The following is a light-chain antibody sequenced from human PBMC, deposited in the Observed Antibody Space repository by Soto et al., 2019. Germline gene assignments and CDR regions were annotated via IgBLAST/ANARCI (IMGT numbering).Light chain of an antibody. Sequence: MVFTQSPATLSLSPGDRATLSCRASQIVSNNYLAWYQQKPGQAPRLLIYGASSRATGIPDRFSGSGSGTDFTLTISRLEPGDFAVYYCQQYVTSPPGMFGQGTKVDI. J-gene: IGKJ1*01. CDR1: QIVSNNY. CDR2: GAS. CDR3: QQYVTSPPGM. V-gene: IGKV3-20*01.